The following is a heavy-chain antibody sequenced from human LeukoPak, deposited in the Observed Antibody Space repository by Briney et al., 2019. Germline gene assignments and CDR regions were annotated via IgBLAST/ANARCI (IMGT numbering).Heavy chain of an antibody. CDR3: ARHRYCSGGSCYDAFDI. D-gene: IGHD2-15*01. CDR2: IYYSGST. J-gene: IGHJ3*02. CDR1: GGSISSYY. Sequence: KPSETLSLTCTVPGGSISSYYWSWIRQPPGKGLEWIGYIYYSGSTNYNPSLKSRVTISVDTSKNQFSLKLSSVTAADTAVYYCARHRYCSGGSCYDAFDIWGQGTMVTVSS. V-gene: IGHV4-59*08.